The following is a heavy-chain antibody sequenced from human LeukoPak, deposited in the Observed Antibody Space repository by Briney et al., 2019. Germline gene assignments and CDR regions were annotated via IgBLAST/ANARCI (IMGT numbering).Heavy chain of an antibody. V-gene: IGHV3-30*18. Sequence: QPGGSLRLSCAASGFTFSSYGMHWVRQAPGKGLEWVAVISYDGSNKYYADSVKGRFTISRDNSKNMLYLQMNSLRAEDTAVYYCAKDLRQITMIGAFDIWGQGTMVTVSS. J-gene: IGHJ3*02. CDR2: ISYDGSNK. D-gene: IGHD3-22*01. CDR1: GFTFSSYG. CDR3: AKDLRQITMIGAFDI.